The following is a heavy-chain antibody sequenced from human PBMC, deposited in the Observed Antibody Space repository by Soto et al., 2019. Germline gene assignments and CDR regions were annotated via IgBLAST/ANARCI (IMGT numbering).Heavy chain of an antibody. J-gene: IGHJ6*02. V-gene: IGHV3-23*01. CDR2: ISGSGGST. CDR3: ARARYSSWYAPYYYGMDV. Sequence: GGSLRLSCAASGFTFSSYAMSWVRQAPGKGLEWVSAISGSGGSTYYADSVKGRFTISRDNSKNTLYLQMNSLRAEDTAVYYCARARYSSWYAPYYYGMDVWGQGTTVTVSS. D-gene: IGHD6-13*01. CDR1: GFTFSSYA.